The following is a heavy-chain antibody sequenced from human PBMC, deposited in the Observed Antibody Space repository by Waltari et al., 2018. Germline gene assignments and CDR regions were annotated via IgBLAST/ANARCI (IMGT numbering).Heavy chain of an antibody. J-gene: IGHJ3*02. V-gene: IGHV3-21*01. CDR3: ARDFPRAHKAFDI. CDR2: ISSSSSYI. CDR1: GFTFSSYS. Sequence: EVQLVESGGGLVKPGGSLRLSCAASGFTFSSYSMNWVRQGPGKGLEWVSSISSSSSYIYCAGSVKGRFTVSRDNAKNSLYLQMNSLRAEDTAVYYCARDFPRAHKAFDIWGQGTMVTVSS.